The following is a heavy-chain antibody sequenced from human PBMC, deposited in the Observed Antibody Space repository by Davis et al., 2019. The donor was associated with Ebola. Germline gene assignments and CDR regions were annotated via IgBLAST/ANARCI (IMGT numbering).Heavy chain of an antibody. J-gene: IGHJ6*02. CDR1: GFIFSSYA. CDR2: ISGSGGNT. V-gene: IGHV3-23*01. Sequence: GESLKISCAASGFIFSSYAVSWVRQAPGKGLEWVSAISGSGGNTYYADSVKGRFTISRDNSKNTLFLQMNSLRAEDTAVYYCANPSGMDVWGQGTTVTVSS. CDR3: ANPSGMDV.